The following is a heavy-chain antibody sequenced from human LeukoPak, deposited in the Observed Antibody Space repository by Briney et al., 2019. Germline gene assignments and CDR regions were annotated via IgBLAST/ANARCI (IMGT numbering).Heavy chain of an antibody. J-gene: IGHJ4*02. Sequence: ASVKVSCKASGYTPAPYAIHWVRQASGQRLEWMGWINTDNGNTKYSQKFQGRVTITRDTSANTVYMDLSRLRSEDSAIYYCATARLQLPDWTGDFWGQGTLVTVSS. CDR1: GYTPAPYA. V-gene: IGHV1-3*04. CDR2: INTDNGNT. CDR3: ATARLQLPDWTGDF. D-gene: IGHD3-9*01.